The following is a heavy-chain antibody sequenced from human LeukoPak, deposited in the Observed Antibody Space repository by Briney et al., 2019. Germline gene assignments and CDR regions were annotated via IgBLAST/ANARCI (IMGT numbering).Heavy chain of an antibody. CDR2: ISYDGSNK. CDR1: GFTFSSYA. D-gene: IGHD5-24*01. CDR3: AKDSLPVEIATMYFDY. Sequence: GRSLRLSCAASGFTFSSYAMHWVRQAPGKGLEWVAVISYDGSNKYYADSVKGRFTISRDNSKNTLYLQMNSLRAEDTAVYYCAKDSLPVEIATMYFDYWGQGTLVTVSS. J-gene: IGHJ4*02. V-gene: IGHV3-30-3*01.